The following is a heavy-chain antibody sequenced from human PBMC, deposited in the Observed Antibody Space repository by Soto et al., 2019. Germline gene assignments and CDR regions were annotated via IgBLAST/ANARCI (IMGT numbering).Heavy chain of an antibody. CDR3: ARGGHVVVVTAALDY. CDR2: VNPSGGHT. V-gene: IGHV1-46*03. CDR1: GDSFAEYD. Sequence: GASVKVSWKASGDSFAEYDIHWGRQAPGRGREWMGTVNPSGGHTTYAQHFLGRVTMTRDPSTSTLYMELTSLTSDDAAIYYCARGGHVVVVTAALDYWGQGTLVPVSS. D-gene: IGHD2-21*02. J-gene: IGHJ4*02.